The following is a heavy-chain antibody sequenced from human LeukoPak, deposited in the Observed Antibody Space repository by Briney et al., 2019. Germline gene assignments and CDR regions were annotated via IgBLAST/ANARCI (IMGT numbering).Heavy chain of an antibody. J-gene: IGHJ4*02. V-gene: IGHV4-61*03. CDR3: ARYVWGSYPTFEDY. Sequence: SETLSLTCTVSGGSISSDNYYWSWIRQPPGKGLEWIGYIYYSGSTYYNPSLKSRVTISVDTSKNHFSLKLSSVTAADTAVYYCARYVWGSYPTFEDYWGQGTLVTVSS. D-gene: IGHD3-16*02. CDR2: IYYSGST. CDR1: GGSISSDNYY.